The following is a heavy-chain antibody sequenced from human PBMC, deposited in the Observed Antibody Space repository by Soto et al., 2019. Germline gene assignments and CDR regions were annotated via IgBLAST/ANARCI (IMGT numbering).Heavy chain of an antibody. J-gene: IGHJ4*02. D-gene: IGHD7-27*01. Sequence: QVQLQKSGPGLVKPSQTLSLTCTVSGGSISTVDYWWSWIRQSPDMGLEWIGHIYDGGRTYNNPSLESRVTMSVDTSKSQLSLTLSSVSAADTALYYCARGPSGDKVDSWGQGTLVTVS. CDR1: GGSISTVDYW. CDR2: IYDGGRT. V-gene: IGHV4-30-4*01. CDR3: ARGPSGDKVDS.